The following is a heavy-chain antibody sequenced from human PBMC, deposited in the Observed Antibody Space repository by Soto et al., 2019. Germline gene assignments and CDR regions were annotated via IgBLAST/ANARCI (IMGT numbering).Heavy chain of an antibody. J-gene: IGHJ4*02. CDR2: IIPILGTA. CDR3: ARDLRSSGYYPYFDY. CDR1: GGTFSSYA. V-gene: IGHV1-69*13. Sequence: SVKVSCKASGGTFSSYAISWVRQAPGQGLEWMGGIIPILGTANYAQKFQGRVTITADESTSTAYMELSSLRSEDTAVYYCARDLRSSGYYPYFDYWGQGTLVTVSS. D-gene: IGHD3-22*01.